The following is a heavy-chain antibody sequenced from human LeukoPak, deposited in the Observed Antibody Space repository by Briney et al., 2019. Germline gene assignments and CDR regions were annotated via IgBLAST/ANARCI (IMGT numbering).Heavy chain of an antibody. CDR1: GFTFDDYG. D-gene: IGHD1-26*01. J-gene: IGHJ4*02. V-gene: IGHV3-20*01. Sequence: GGSLRLSCAVSGFTFDDYGMSWVRQAPGKGLEWVSAINWNGGSIGNADSVKGRFTISRDDAKNSLYLQMNSLRAEDTALYHCARVLGGYYSDYWGQGTLVTVSS. CDR2: INWNGGSI. CDR3: ARVLGGYYSDY.